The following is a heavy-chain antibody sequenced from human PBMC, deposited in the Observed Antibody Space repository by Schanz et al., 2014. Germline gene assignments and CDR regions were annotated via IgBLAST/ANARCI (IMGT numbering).Heavy chain of an antibody. J-gene: IGHJ4*02. D-gene: IGHD1-1*01. CDR2: LSFDSRHI. Sequence: EVQLVESGGDLVKPGGSLRLSCAASGFSFDSYNMNWVRQSPGKGLEWVAFLSFDSRHIYYADSVKGRFTISRDNAKSSVHLQMNSLRADDTAVYYCARDGVAATTDFEYWGQGALVTVSS. V-gene: IGHV3-21*06. CDR1: GFSFDSYN. CDR3: ARDGVAATTDFEY.